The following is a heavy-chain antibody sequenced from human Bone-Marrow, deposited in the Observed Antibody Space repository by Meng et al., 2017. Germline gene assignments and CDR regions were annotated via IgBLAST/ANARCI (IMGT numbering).Heavy chain of an antibody. CDR3: ARAFGLGYCSGDSC. CDR2: ISSSSSYI. Sequence: GESLKISCAASGFTFSSYSMNWVRQAPGTGLEWVSSISSSSSYIYYADSVKGRFTISRDNAKNSLYLEMNSLRAEDTAVYYCARAFGLGYCSGDSCWGQGTLVTVSS. V-gene: IGHV3-21*01. D-gene: IGHD2-15*01. J-gene: IGHJ4*02. CDR1: GFTFSSYS.